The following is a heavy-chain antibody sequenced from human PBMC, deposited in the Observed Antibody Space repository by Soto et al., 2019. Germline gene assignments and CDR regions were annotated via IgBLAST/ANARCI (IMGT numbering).Heavy chain of an antibody. CDR2: INPNTGGT. V-gene: IGHV1-2*02. Sequence: ASVKVSCKASGYTFSGYYMYWVRQAPGQGLEWMGWINPNTGGTNYGQKFQGRVTMTRDTSISTAYMELSRLRSDDTAVYYCARVSLLWFGEYYCYYGMDVWGQGTTVTVSS. CDR1: GYTFSGYY. J-gene: IGHJ6*02. CDR3: ARVSLLWFGEYYCYYGMDV. D-gene: IGHD3-10*01.